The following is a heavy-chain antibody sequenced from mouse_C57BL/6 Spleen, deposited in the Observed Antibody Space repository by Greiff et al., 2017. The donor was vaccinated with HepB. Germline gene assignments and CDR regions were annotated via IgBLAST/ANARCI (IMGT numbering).Heavy chain of an antibody. J-gene: IGHJ1*03. Sequence: EVKLQESGPGMVKPSQSLSLTCTVTGYSITSGYDWHWIRHFPGNKLEWMGYISYSGSTNYNPSLKSRISITHDTSKNHFFLKLNSVTTEDTATYYCARDPYGGGYFDVWGTGTTVTVSS. D-gene: IGHD1-2*01. CDR2: ISYSGST. CDR3: ARDPYGGGYFDV. CDR1: GYSITSGYD. V-gene: IGHV3-1*01.